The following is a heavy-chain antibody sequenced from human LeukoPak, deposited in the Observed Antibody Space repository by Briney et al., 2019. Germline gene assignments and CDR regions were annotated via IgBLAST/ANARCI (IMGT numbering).Heavy chain of an antibody. V-gene: IGHV4-39*07. D-gene: IGHD5-12*01. CDR1: GGSISSSSYY. J-gene: IGHJ4*02. Sequence: SETLSLTCTVSGGSISSSSYYWGWIRQPPGKGLEWIGSIYYSGSTYYNPSLKSRVTISVDTSKNQFSLKLSSVTAADTAVYYCAREGGQVATSYWGQGTLVTVSS. CDR3: AREGGQVATSY. CDR2: IYYSGST.